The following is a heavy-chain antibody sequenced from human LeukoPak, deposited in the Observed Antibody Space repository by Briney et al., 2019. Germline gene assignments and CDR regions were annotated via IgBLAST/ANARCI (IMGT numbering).Heavy chain of an antibody. V-gene: IGHV3-21*01. CDR1: GFTFSSYS. CDR3: ARELLWFGESHGAFDI. D-gene: IGHD3-10*01. J-gene: IGHJ3*02. CDR2: ISSSSSYI. Sequence: GGSLRLSCAASGFTFSSYSMTWVRQAPGKGLEWVSSISSSSSYIYYADSVKGRFTISRDNAKNSLYLQMNSLRAEDTAVYYCARELLWFGESHGAFDIWGQGTMVTVSS.